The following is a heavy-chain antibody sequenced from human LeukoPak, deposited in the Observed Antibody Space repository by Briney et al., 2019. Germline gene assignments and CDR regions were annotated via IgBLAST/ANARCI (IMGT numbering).Heavy chain of an antibody. J-gene: IGHJ4*02. D-gene: IGHD3-3*01. Sequence: PSETLSLTCSVSGGSISSYYWSWIRQPPGRGLEWIGYVYYTGSTNYNPSLKSRVTISVDTSKNQFSLKLSSATAADTAVYYCARHPSFGMVIESWGQGTLATVSS. CDR1: GGSISSYY. V-gene: IGHV4-59*08. CDR3: ARHPSFGMVIES. CDR2: VYYTGST.